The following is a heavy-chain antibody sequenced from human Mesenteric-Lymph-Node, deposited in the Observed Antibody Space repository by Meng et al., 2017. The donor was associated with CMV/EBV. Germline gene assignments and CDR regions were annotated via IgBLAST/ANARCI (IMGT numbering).Heavy chain of an antibody. V-gene: IGHV1-69*05. D-gene: IGHD3-22*01. CDR2: ISPNSDTT. CDR3: ARSQPSYQYDNSGYSMDS. Sequence: TYSSDNGSWVRQATGQGIEWMGEISPNSDTTRVAQKFQGRIMITTGESTSAVYLDLSSLTSDDTAFYFCARSQPSYQYDNSGYSMDSWGQGTLVTVSS. J-gene: IGHJ5*01. CDR1: TYSSDN.